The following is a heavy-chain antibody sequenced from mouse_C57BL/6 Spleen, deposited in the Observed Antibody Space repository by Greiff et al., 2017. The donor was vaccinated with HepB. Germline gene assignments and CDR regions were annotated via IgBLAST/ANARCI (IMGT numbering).Heavy chain of an antibody. V-gene: IGHV1-5*01. CDR1: GYTFTSYW. J-gene: IGHJ3*01. CDR3: TREGGDYVSFAY. Sequence: DVQLQESGTVLARPGASVKMSCKTSGYTFTSYWMHWVKQRPGQGLEWIGAIYPGNSDTSYNQKFKGKAKLTAVTSASTAYMELSSLTNEDSAVYYCTREGGDYVSFAYWGQGTLVTVSA. CDR2: IYPGNSDT. D-gene: IGHD2-4*01.